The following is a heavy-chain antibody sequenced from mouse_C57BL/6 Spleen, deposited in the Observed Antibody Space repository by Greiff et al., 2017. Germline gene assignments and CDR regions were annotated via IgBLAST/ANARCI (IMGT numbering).Heavy chain of an antibody. CDR3: ARSRPYYGSSLWYFDV. J-gene: IGHJ1*03. CDR1: GYAFSSYW. D-gene: IGHD1-1*01. V-gene: IGHV1-80*01. Sequence: QVQLQQSGAELVKPGASVKISCKASGYAFSSYWMNWVKQRPGKGLEWIGQIYPGDGDTNYNGKFKGKATLTADKSSSTAYMQLSSLTSEDSAVYFCARSRPYYGSSLWYFDVWGTGTTVTVSS. CDR2: IYPGDGDT.